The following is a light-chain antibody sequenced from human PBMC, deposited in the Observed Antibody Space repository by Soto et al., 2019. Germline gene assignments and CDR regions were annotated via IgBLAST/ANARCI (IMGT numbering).Light chain of an antibody. CDR3: HQIHTPPWT. J-gene: IGKJ1*01. V-gene: IGKV1-39*01. CDR2: AAT. CDR1: QNITTY. Sequence: DIQMTQTPTSLSASVGHRLTITSRSSQNITTYLNWYQQRPGNAPSLLIYAATYLRNGVPSRFSGSGSGTDFTLTINGLQPDDFATYFCHQIHTPPWTFGQGTKVDIK.